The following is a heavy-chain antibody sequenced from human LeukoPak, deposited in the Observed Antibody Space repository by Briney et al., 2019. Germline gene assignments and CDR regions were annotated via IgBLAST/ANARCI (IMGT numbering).Heavy chain of an antibody. CDR3: ARRREEIATITYAFDI. Sequence: GESLKISFKGSGNSFTCYWIGLVRHIPGKGLEWMGIIYPGDSDTRYSPSFQAQITISANKSISTAYLQWSSLKASDTAMYYCARRREEIATITYAFDIWGQGTMVTVSS. CDR2: IYPGDSDT. V-gene: IGHV5-51*01. CDR1: GNSFTCYW. J-gene: IGHJ3*02. D-gene: IGHD5-24*01.